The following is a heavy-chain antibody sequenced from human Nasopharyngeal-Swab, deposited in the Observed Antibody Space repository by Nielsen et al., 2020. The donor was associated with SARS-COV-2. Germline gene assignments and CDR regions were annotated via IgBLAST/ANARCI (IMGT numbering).Heavy chain of an antibody. J-gene: IGHJ4*02. V-gene: IGHV3-30*18. D-gene: IGHD3-22*01. CDR3: AKDYGDSSGYYQYYFDY. CDR1: GFTFSSYG. CDR2: ISYDGSNK. Sequence: GESLKISCAASGFTFSSYGMHWVCQAPGKGLEWVALISYDGSNKYYTDSVKGRFTISRDNSKNTLYLQMNSLRAEDTAVYYCAKDYGDSSGYYQYYFDYWGQGTLVTVSS.